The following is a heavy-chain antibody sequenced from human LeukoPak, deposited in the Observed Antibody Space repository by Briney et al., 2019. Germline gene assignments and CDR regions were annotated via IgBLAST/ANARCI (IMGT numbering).Heavy chain of an antibody. D-gene: IGHD3-10*01. Sequence: GGSLRLSCAASGFTFSSYAMSWVRQAPGKGLEWVSAISGSGGSTYYADSVKGRFTISRDNSKNTPHLQMNSLRAEDTAVYYCAKDVGPMVRGVIIYDYWGQGTLVTVSS. V-gene: IGHV3-23*01. J-gene: IGHJ4*02. CDR1: GFTFSSYA. CDR2: ISGSGGST. CDR3: AKDVGPMVRGVIIYDY.